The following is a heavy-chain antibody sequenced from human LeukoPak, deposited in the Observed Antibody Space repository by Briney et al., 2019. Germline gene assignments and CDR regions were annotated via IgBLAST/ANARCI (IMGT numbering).Heavy chain of an antibody. V-gene: IGHV3-7*01. Sequence: GGSLRLSCAASGFTFRTYWMSWVRQAPGKGLEWVANIKQDGNEKYYVDSVKGRFTISRDNAKNSLYLQMNSLRAEDTAVYYCARGTKLPFDYWGQGTLVTVSS. CDR2: IKQDGNEK. CDR3: ARGTKLPFDY. J-gene: IGHJ4*02. CDR1: GFTFRTYW. D-gene: IGHD2-2*01.